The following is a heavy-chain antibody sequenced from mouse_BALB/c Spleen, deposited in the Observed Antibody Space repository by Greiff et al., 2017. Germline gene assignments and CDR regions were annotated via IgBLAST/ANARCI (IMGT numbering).Heavy chain of an antibody. V-gene: IGHV3-2*02. J-gene: IGHJ2*01. CDR1: GYSITSDYA. D-gene: IGHD2-1*01. CDR2: ISYSGST. Sequence: EVKLQESGPGLVKPSQSLSLTCTVTGYSITSDYAWNWLRQFPGNKLEWMGYISYSGSTSYNPSLKSRISITRDTSKNQFFLQLNSVTTEDTATYYCASHRDYGNPYFDYWGQGTTLTVSS. CDR3: ASHRDYGNPYFDY.